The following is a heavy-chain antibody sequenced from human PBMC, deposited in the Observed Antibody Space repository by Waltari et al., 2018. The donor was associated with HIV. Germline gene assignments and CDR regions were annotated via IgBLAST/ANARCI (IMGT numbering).Heavy chain of an antibody. CDR1: GFTFSNYW. J-gene: IGHJ4*02. CDR3: ARRHSSVGILDS. Sequence: EVQLVESGGGLVQPGGSLRLSCAASGFTFSNYWMRWVRQAPGKGLVWVSRIYTDGDTASYADSVKGRFNISRDDAKNTLYLQMNSLRAEYTAVYYCARRHSSVGILDSWGQGTLVTVSS. V-gene: IGHV3-74*01. D-gene: IGHD6-19*01. CDR2: IYTDGDTA.